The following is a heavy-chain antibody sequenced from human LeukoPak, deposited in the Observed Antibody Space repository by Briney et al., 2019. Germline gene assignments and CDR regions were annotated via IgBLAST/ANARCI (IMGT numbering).Heavy chain of an antibody. Sequence: PGGTLRLSCAASGFIFSDYGMSWVRQAPGKGPEWVSGISGGGGSTYYADSVKGRFTISRDNSKNTLYMQMNSLRAEDTAVYYCAKGFTYYYDSSGYWSPNYFDYWGQGTLVTVSS. CDR3: AKGFTYYYDSSGYWSPNYFDY. CDR1: GFIFSDYG. V-gene: IGHV3-23*01. D-gene: IGHD3-22*01. J-gene: IGHJ4*02. CDR2: ISGGGGST.